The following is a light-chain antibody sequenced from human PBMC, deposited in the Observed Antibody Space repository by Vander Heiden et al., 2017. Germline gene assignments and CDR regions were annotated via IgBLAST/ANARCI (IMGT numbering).Light chain of an antibody. CDR1: QSLDNN. Sequence: DIIMTQSPATLSVSPGDRAPVSCRGSQSLDNNLAWYQQKPGQAPRLLLSGASTRATGVPSRFSGSGSGTEFALTISSLQSEDFAVYFCQHYNKWPPVFGGGTKVEIK. J-gene: IGKJ4*01. CDR3: QHYNKWPPV. CDR2: GAS. V-gene: IGKV3-15*01.